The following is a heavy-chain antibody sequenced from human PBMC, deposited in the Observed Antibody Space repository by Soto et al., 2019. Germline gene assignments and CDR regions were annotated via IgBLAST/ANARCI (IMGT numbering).Heavy chain of an antibody. CDR2: INPSGGST. CDR1: GYTFTSYY. J-gene: IGHJ6*02. D-gene: IGHD2-2*01. V-gene: IGHV1-46*01. CDR3: ARRSDCSSTSCPTYYYYGMDV. Sequence: ASVKVSCKASGYTFTSYYMHWVRQAPGQGLEWMGIINPSGGSTSYAQKFQGRVTMTRGTSTSPVYMELSSLRSEDTAVYYCARRSDCSSTSCPTYYYYGMDVWGQGTTVTVSS.